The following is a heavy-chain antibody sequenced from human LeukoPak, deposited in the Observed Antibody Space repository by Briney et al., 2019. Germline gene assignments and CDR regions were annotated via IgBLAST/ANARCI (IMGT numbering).Heavy chain of an antibody. CDR2: IYYSGST. CDR1: GGSISSGDYY. V-gene: IGHV4-30-4*01. D-gene: IGHD3-3*01. Sequence: PSETLSLTCTVSGGSISSGDYYWSWIRQPPGKGLEWIGYIYYSGSTYYNPSLKSRVTISVDTSKNQFSLKLSSVTAADTAVYYCARDWNYDFWSGHSDAFDIWGQGTMVTVSS. CDR3: ARDWNYDFWSGHSDAFDI. J-gene: IGHJ3*02.